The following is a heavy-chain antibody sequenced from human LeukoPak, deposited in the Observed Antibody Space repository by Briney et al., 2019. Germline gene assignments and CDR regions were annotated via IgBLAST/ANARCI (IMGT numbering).Heavy chain of an antibody. CDR3: ARTGYSSSYVDY. V-gene: IGHV1-18*01. CDR2: ISAYNGNT. J-gene: IGHJ4*02. CDR1: GYTFTSYG. Sequence: ASVKVSCKASGYTFTSYGISWVRQAPGQGLEWMGWISAYNGNTNYAQKLQGRVTMTTAPSTSTAYMELRSLRSDDKAVYYCARTGYSSSYVDYWGQGTLVTVSS. D-gene: IGHD6-13*01.